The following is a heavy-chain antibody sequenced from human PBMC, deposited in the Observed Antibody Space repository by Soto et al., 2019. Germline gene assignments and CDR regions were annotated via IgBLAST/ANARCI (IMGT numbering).Heavy chain of an antibody. CDR1: GGSISSSSYY. Sequence: KTSETLSLTCTVSGGSISSSSYYWGWIRQPPGKGLEWIGSIYYSGSTYYNPSLKSRVTISVDTSKNQFSLKLSSVTAADTAVYYCARPTIYYYDSSGYFDYWGQGTLVTVSS. CDR2: IYYSGST. D-gene: IGHD3-22*01. V-gene: IGHV4-39*01. CDR3: ARPTIYYYDSSGYFDY. J-gene: IGHJ4*02.